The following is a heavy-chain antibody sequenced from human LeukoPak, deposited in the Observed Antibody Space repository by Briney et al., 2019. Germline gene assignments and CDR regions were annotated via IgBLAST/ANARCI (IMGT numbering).Heavy chain of an antibody. CDR1: GYTFTTYN. J-gene: IGHJ6*03. CDR3: ARSHQPPYHYYMDV. CDR2: ISGYNGNT. D-gene: IGHD2-2*01. Sequence: GASVKVSCKASGYTFTTYNINWVRQAPGQGLEWMGWISGYNGNTNYAQKLQGRVTMTTDTSTSTAYMELRSLKSDDTAVYYCARSHQPPYHYYMDVWGKGTTVTISS. V-gene: IGHV1-18*01.